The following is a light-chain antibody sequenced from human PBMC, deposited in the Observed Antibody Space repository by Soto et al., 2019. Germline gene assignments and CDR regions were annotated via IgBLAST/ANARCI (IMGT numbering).Light chain of an antibody. CDR1: QSVSTF. CDR3: QQYNNWPIT. Sequence: EIVLTQSPATLSLSPGERATLSCRASQSVSTFLAWYQQKPGQAPRLLIYGASTRATGLPARFSGSGSGTEFTLTISSLQSEDFAFYYCQQYNNWPITFGQGTRLEI. CDR2: GAS. J-gene: IGKJ5*01. V-gene: IGKV3-15*01.